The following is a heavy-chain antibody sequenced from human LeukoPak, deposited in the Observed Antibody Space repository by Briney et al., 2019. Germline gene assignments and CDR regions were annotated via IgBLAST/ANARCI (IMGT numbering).Heavy chain of an antibody. Sequence: GASVKVSCKVSVYTLPELSMHWVRQAPGKGLAWMGGFDPEDGGTIYAQKFQGRVTMTEETSTDTAYVDLSGLRAEEKAVYFCATDYYGSGSYSPQAFDIWGQGTMVTVSS. CDR2: FDPEDGGT. J-gene: IGHJ3*02. CDR3: ATDYYGSGSYSPQAFDI. D-gene: IGHD3-10*01. V-gene: IGHV1-24*01. CDR1: VYTLPELS.